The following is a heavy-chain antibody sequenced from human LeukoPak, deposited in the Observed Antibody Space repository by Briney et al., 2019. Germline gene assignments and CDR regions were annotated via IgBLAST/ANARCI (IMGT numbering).Heavy chain of an antibody. D-gene: IGHD3-22*01. Sequence: GVSLRLSCAASGFSGSSTYMSCVRQAPGKGRVGVSDIYGGGSTYYAGSVRGRFTIYRDNFKNTLYLQMNSLRAEDTAVYYCACQSRDSYDSSGYSLDDYWGQETLLTVP. CDR2: IYGGGST. CDR1: GFSGSSTY. J-gene: IGHJ4*02. CDR3: ACQSRDSYDSSGYSLDDY. V-gene: IGHV3-66*04.